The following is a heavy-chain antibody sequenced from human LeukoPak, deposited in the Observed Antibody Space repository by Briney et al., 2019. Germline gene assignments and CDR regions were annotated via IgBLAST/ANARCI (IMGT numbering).Heavy chain of an antibody. V-gene: IGHV4-59*12. CDR2: IYYTGAT. J-gene: IGHJ5*02. CDR3: ARDRKRGYSYGSAFDP. Sequence: SETLSLTCTVSGGSISSYYWSWIRLPPGKGLEWIGYIYYTGATYYNPSLKSRVTISLDTSKNQFSLKLSSVTAADTAVYYCARDRKRGYSYGSAFDPWGQGTLVTVSS. CDR1: GGSISSYY. D-gene: IGHD5-18*01.